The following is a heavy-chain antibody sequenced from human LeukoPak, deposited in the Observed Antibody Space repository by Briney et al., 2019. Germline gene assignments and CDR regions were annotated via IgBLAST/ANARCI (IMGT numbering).Heavy chain of an antibody. V-gene: IGHV4-61*02. J-gene: IGHJ2*01. Sequence: PSETLSLTCTVSGYSISSGSYYWSWIRQPAGKGLEWIGRIYTSGSTNYNPSLKSRVTISVDTSKNQFSLKLSSVTAADTAVYYCARVRGSGYDFWSQGWYFDLWGRGTLVTVSS. CDR1: GYSISSGSYY. CDR3: ARVRGSGYDFWSQGWYFDL. CDR2: IYTSGST. D-gene: IGHD3-3*01.